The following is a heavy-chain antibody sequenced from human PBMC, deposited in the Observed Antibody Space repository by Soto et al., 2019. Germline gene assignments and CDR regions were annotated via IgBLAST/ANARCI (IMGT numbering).Heavy chain of an antibody. J-gene: IGHJ4*02. CDR1: GFTFSDSV. Sequence: PGGSLRLSCVGSGFTFSDSVMAWVRQAPGKGLEWLSVMSGDGRTRYALSVTGRFTISRDNSKNTLYLQIRSLRAEDAAAYYCVKWHTSNFDSLPFTGFDFWGQGTQVTVSS. V-gene: IGHV3-23*01. D-gene: IGHD3-22*01. CDR3: VKWHTSNFDSLPFTGFDF. CDR2: MSGDGRT.